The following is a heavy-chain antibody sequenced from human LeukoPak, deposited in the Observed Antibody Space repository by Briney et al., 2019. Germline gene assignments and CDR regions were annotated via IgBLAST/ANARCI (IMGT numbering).Heavy chain of an antibody. CDR1: GFTFSSYW. CDR3: ARDTTVTNYGMDV. Sequence: GGSLRLSCAASGFTFSSYWMTWVRQAPGKGLEWVAHVKPDGSEKSYVDSVKGRFTISRDNAKNSLYLQMNSLRAEDTALYYCARDTTVTNYGMDVWGQGTTVTVPS. V-gene: IGHV3-7*01. J-gene: IGHJ6*02. D-gene: IGHD4-17*01. CDR2: VKPDGSEK.